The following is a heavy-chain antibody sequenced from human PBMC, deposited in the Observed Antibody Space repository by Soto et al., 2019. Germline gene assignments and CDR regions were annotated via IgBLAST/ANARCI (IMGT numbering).Heavy chain of an antibody. J-gene: IGHJ4*02. Sequence: GGSLRLSCEASGFTFSSYSMNWVRQAPGKGLEWVSSISSSSSYIYYADSVKGRFTISRDNAKNSLYLQMNSLRAEDTAVYYCAREPEYYYDSSGPFDYWGQGTLVTVSS. CDR3: AREPEYYYDSSGPFDY. CDR2: ISSSSSYI. CDR1: GFTFSSYS. V-gene: IGHV3-21*01. D-gene: IGHD3-22*01.